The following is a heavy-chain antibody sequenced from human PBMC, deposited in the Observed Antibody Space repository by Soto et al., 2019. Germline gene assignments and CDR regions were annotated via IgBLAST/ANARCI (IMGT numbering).Heavy chain of an antibody. CDR3: ARLRLDGYESYYYGMDV. J-gene: IGHJ6*02. V-gene: IGHV1-69*13. CDR1: GGTFISYA. CDR2: IIPIFGTA. D-gene: IGHD5-12*01. Sequence: GASVKVSCKASGGTFISYAISWVRQAPGQGLEWMGGIIPIFGTANYAQKFQGRVTITADESTSTAYMELSSLRSEDTAVYYCARLRLDGYESYYYGMDVWGQGTTVTVSS.